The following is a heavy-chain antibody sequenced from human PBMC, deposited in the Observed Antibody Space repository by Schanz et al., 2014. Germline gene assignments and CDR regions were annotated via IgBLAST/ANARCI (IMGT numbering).Heavy chain of an antibody. CDR2: IYNSGKT. Sequence: QVQLQESGPGLVKPSGTLSLTCVVSGGSISSGVWWTWARQSPGKGLEWIGSIYNSGKTNYNPSLESRVSMSVDTSKKQLSLKLRSVSAADTAVYYCARVVLGGDAFDIWGQGTMVTVSS. D-gene: IGHD3-10*01. V-gene: IGHV4-4*02. J-gene: IGHJ3*02. CDR1: GGSISSGVW. CDR3: ARVVLGGDAFDI.